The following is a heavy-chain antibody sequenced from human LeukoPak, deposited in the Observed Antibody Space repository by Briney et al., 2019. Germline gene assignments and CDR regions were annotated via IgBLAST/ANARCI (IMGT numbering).Heavy chain of an antibody. J-gene: IGHJ4*02. CDR1: GFTFSSYA. CDR3: AKDPSGSTSPLYGSGSYYRHY. Sequence: GGSLRLSCAASGFTFSSYAMSWVRQAPGKGLEWVSAISGSGGSTYYADSVKGRFTIFRDNSKNTLYLQMNSLRAEDTAVYYCAKDPSGSTSPLYGSGSYYRHYWGQGTLVTVSS. V-gene: IGHV3-23*01. CDR2: ISGSGGST. D-gene: IGHD3-10*01.